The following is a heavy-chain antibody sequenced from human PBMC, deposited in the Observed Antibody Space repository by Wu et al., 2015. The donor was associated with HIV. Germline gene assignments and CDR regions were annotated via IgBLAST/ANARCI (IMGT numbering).Heavy chain of an antibody. J-gene: IGHJ4*02. Sequence: QVQVLQSEPEMKRPGSSVKISCKVSDNSFNNYPINWVRQVPGQGLQWLGGVIPMFRKPKYAQTYKGRLNIDTDESSSTVFLELRRLTSTDTAFYFCARNVPLLGQSWGRGTLGXRLL. CDR2: VIPMFRKP. CDR3: ARNVPLLGQS. D-gene: IGHD3-10*02. CDR1: DNSFNNYP. V-gene: IGHV1-69*05.